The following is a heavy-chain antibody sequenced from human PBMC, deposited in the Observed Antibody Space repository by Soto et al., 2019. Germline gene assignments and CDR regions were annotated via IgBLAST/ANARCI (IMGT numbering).Heavy chain of an antibody. CDR3: ARGYSSSWPWGYFDY. D-gene: IGHD6-13*01. CDR2: INPSGGST. Sequence: ASVKVSCKASGYTFTRSGISWVRQAPGQGLEWMGIINPSGGSTSYAQKFQGRVTMTRDTSTSTVYMELSSLRSEDTAVYYCARGYSSSWPWGYFDYWGQGTLVTVSS. CDR1: GYTFTRSG. V-gene: IGHV1-46*03. J-gene: IGHJ4*02.